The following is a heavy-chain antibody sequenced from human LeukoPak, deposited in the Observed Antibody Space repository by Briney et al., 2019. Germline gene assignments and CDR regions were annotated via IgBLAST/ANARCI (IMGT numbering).Heavy chain of an antibody. D-gene: IGHD2-8*01. J-gene: IGHJ5*02. Sequence: GGSLRLPCVVSGFTFSNNGMSWVRQAPGKGLEWISGLTGSGSSVYYADSVRGRVTISRDNSRNTLYLHFDSLRADDTAVYYCAKGLNWFDPWGQGTLVTVSS. CDR3: AKGLNWFDP. CDR2: LTGSGSSV. V-gene: IGHV3-23*01. CDR1: GFTFSNNG.